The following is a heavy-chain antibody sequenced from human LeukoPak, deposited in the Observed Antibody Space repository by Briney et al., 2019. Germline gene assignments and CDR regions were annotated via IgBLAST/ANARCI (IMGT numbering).Heavy chain of an antibody. J-gene: IGHJ4*02. CDR1: GFTFSDYY. CDR2: ISSSGSTI. V-gene: IGHV3-11*01. CDR3: AKAHFDYGDYLPFDY. Sequence: GGSLRLSCAASGFTFSDYYMSWIRQAPGKGLEWVSYISSSGSTIYYADSVKGRFTISRDNSKNTLFLQMNSLRAEDTAIYYCAKAHFDYGDYLPFDYWGQGSLVTVSS. D-gene: IGHD4-17*01.